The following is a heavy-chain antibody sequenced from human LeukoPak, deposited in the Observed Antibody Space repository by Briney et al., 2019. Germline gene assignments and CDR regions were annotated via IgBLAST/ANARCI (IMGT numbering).Heavy chain of an antibody. J-gene: IGHJ3*02. D-gene: IGHD6-13*01. CDR3: ARDWVAASSFDI. Sequence: GGSPRLSCAASGFTVSSSYMSWVRQAPGKGLEWVSVIYSGGNTYYADSVKGRFTISRDNSKNTLYLQMNSLRAEDTAVYYCARDWVAASSFDIWGQGTMVTVSS. V-gene: IGHV3-66*01. CDR2: IYSGGNT. CDR1: GFTVSSSY.